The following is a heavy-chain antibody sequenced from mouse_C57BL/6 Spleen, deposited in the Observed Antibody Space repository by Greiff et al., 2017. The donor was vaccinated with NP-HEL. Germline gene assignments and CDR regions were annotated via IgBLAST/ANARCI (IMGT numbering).Heavy chain of an antibody. CDR2: IYPGNSDT. D-gene: IGHD2-2*01. J-gene: IGHJ2*01. Sequence: VQLQQSGTVLARPGASVKMSCKTSGYTFTSYWMHWVKQRPGQGLEWIGAIYPGNSDTSYNQKFKGKAKLTAVTSASTAYMELSSLTNEDSAVYYCTRGGLYGYDDYFDYWGQGTTLTVSS. V-gene: IGHV1-5*01. CDR3: TRGGLYGYDDYFDY. CDR1: GYTFTSYW.